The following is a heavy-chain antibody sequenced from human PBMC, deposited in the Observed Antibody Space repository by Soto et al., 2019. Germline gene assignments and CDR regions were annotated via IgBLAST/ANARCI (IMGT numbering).Heavy chain of an antibody. V-gene: IGHV3-33*01. D-gene: IGHD6-19*01. CDR3: ARDRAVAGTDYYYYGMDV. CDR1: GFTFSSYG. J-gene: IGHJ6*02. Sequence: QVQLVESGGGVVQPGRSLRLSCAASGFTFSSYGMHWVRQAPGKGLEWVAVIWYDGSNKYYADSVKGRFTISRDNSKNTLYLQMNSRRAEDTAVYYCARDRAVAGTDYYYYGMDVWGQGTTVTVSS. CDR2: IWYDGSNK.